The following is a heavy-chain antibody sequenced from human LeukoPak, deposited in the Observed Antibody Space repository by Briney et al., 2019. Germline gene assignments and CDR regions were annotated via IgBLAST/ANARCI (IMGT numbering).Heavy chain of an antibody. J-gene: IGHJ6*02. V-gene: IGHV1-8*01. CDR1: GYTFTSYD. Sequence: ASVTVSCKASGYTFTSYDINWVRQATGQGLEWMGWMNPNSGNTGYAQKFQGRVTMTRNTSISTAYMELSSLRSEDTAVYYCARFERAHYYYYSMDVWGQGTTVTVSS. D-gene: IGHD3-9*01. CDR3: ARFERAHYYYYSMDV. CDR2: MNPNSGNT.